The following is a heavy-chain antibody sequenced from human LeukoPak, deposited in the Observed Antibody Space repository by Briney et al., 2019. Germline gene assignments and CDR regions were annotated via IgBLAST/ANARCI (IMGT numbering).Heavy chain of an antibody. V-gene: IGHV4-39*01. CDR2: IYYSGST. CDR3: ARQGRISMIVVLIEDAFDI. CDR1: GGSISSSGYY. J-gene: IGHJ3*02. Sequence: SETLSLTCTVSGGSISSSGYYWGWIRQPPGKGLDCIGSIYYSGSTYYNPSLKGRVTISVDTSTNQFSLKLSSVTAADTAVYYCARQGRISMIVVLIEDAFDIWGQGTMVTVSS. D-gene: IGHD3-22*01.